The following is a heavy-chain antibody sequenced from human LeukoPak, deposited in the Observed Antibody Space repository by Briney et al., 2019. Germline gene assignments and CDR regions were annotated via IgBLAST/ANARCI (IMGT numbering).Heavy chain of an antibody. CDR3: ARGAAGTIPDYYYFGMDV. D-gene: IGHD1-7*01. CDR2: IYPGDSDT. CDR1: GYRFTDYW. Sequence: GASLKISCKGSGYRFTDYWIGWVRQMPGKGLEWMGIIYPGDSDTRYSPSFQGQVAISADTSINTAHLRWSSLKASDTAMYYCARGAAGTIPDYYYFGMDVWGQGTTVTVSS. V-gene: IGHV5-51*01. J-gene: IGHJ6*02.